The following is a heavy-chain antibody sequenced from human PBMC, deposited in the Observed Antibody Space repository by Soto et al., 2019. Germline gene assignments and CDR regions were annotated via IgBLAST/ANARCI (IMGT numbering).Heavy chain of an antibody. Sequence: SVKVSCKASGFTFTNSAVQWVRQARGQRLEWIGWIVVGSGNTNYAQKFQERVTITRDMSTSTAYMELSSLRSEDTAGYSSPVFPYYYGMDVWGQGTTVTVSS. CDR1: GFTFTNSA. J-gene: IGHJ6*02. V-gene: IGHV1-58*01. D-gene: IGHD6-13*01. CDR3: PVFPYYYGMDV. CDR2: IVVGSGNT.